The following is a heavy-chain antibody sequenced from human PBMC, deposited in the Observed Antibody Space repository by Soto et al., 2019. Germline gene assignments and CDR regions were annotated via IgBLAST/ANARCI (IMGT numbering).Heavy chain of an antibody. CDR2: INRIGNT. CDR1: GGSLSDYY. D-gene: IGHD3-3*01. CDR3: GRVGRVQIFGVVRRNRYGMDV. V-gene: IGHV4-34*01. Sequence: QVQLQQWGAGLLKTSETLSLTCDVSGGSLSDYYWTWIRQSPGKGLEWIGEINRIGNTNYNTSLQSWVVISIDTSKIQFSLNLTSVTAADTAVYYCGRVGRVQIFGVVRRNRYGMDVWGQGTTVTVSS. J-gene: IGHJ6*02.